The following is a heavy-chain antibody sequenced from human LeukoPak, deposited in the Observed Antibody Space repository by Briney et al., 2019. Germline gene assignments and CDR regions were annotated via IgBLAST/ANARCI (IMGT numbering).Heavy chain of an antibody. CDR3: TKAPGGLFYY. Sequence: GGSLRLSCAASGFTFSSYEMNWVRQAPGKGLEWVSYISSSGSTIYYADSVKGRFTISRDNSKNTLYLQMNSLRADDTAVYYCTKAPGGLFYYWGQGTLVTVSS. D-gene: IGHD3-10*01. V-gene: IGHV3-48*03. J-gene: IGHJ4*02. CDR1: GFTFSSYE. CDR2: ISSSGSTI.